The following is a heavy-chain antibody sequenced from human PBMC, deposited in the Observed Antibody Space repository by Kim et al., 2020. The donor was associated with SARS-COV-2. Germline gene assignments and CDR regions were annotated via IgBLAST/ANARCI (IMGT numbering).Heavy chain of an antibody. V-gene: IGHV4-59*01. CDR2: IYYSGST. CDR3: AREGAARGRLRTNLFDY. CDR1: GGSISSYY. J-gene: IGHJ4*02. Sequence: SETLSLTCTVSGGSISSYYWSWIRQPPGKGLEWIGYIYYSGSTNYNPSLKSRVTISVDTSKNQFSLKLSSVTAADTAVYYCAREGAARGRLRTNLFDYWGQGTLVTVSS. D-gene: IGHD3-10*01.